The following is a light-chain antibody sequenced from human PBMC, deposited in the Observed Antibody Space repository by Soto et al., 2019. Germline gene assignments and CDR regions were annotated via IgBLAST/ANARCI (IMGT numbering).Light chain of an antibody. CDR3: HQYGRSLFT. CDR2: GAS. J-gene: IGKJ5*01. Sequence: EVVLTQSPGTLSLSPGETVTLSCRASQTIISSYLAWYQQKPGQAPRLLIYGASSRATGIPDRFSGSGSGTDFTLTISGLEPEDSAVYYCHQYGRSLFTFGQGTRLE. V-gene: IGKV3-20*01. CDR1: QTIISSY.